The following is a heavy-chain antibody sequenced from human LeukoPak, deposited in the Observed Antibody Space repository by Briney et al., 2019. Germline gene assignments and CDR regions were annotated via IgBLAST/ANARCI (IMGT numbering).Heavy chain of an antibody. D-gene: IGHD7-27*01. CDR1: GFTFSSYT. CDR3: AKDGGLWVSAHWGDS. V-gene: IGHV3-23*01. J-gene: IGHJ4*02. CDR2: ITTGDGNT. Sequence: GGSLRLSCTASGFTFSSYTMTWVRQAPGKGLKWVSTITTGDGNTYYADSVKGRFTVSRDDSKNTLYLQTNSLRAEDTAVYYCAKDGGLWVSAHWGDSWGRGTLVTDSS.